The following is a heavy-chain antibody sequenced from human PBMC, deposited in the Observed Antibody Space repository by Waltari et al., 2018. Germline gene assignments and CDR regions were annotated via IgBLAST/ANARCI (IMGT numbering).Heavy chain of an antibody. J-gene: IGHJ5*02. CDR1: GGSFSGYY. V-gene: IGHV4-34*01. CDR2: INHSGST. Sequence: QVQLQQWGAGLLKPSETLSLTCAVYGGSFSGYYWSWIRQPPGKGLEWIGEINHSGSTNYNPSLKSRVTISVDTSKNQFSLKLSSVTAADTAVYYCARRTSHYYDSSGYYVWFDPWGQGTLVTVSS. CDR3: ARRTSHYYDSSGYYVWFDP. D-gene: IGHD3-22*01.